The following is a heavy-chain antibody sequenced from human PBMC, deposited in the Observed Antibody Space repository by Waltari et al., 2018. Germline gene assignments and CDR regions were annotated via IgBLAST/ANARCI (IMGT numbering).Heavy chain of an antibody. J-gene: IGHJ3*02. CDR3: ARLHYYGSASYNDALDI. D-gene: IGHD3-10*01. CDR1: GGPMTSGGYY. V-gene: IGHV4-61*02. CDR2: FQVSGNT. Sequence: QVQLQESGPGLVEPSQTLSLTCTVSGGPMTSGGYYWSWIRQPAGKGLEWIGRFQVSGNTDSNPSLKSRVTISVDTSKNQFSLTLTSVTAADTAVYYCARLHYYGSASYNDALDIWGQGTMVTVSS.